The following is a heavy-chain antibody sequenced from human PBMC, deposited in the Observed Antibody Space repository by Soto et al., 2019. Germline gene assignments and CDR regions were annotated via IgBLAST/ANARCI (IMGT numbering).Heavy chain of an antibody. CDR2: ISGSGGST. J-gene: IGHJ4*02. D-gene: IGHD6-13*01. CDR3: AKDRGQYSSSWYDY. CDR1: GFTFSSYA. V-gene: IGHV3-23*01. Sequence: EVQLLESGGGLVQPGGSLRLSCAASGFTFSSYAMSWVRQAPGKGLEWVSAISGSGGSTYYADSVKGRFTISRDNSKNTLYLQMNSLRAEDTTVYYCAKDRGQYSSSWYDYWGQGTLVTVSS.